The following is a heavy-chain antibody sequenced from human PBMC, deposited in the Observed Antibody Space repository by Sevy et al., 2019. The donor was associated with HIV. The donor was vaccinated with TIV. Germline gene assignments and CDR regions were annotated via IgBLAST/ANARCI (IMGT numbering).Heavy chain of an antibody. CDR3: ARESIGAVGDFHY. CDR1: GGSISNYF. J-gene: IGHJ4*02. V-gene: IGHV4-59*01. D-gene: IGHD6-13*01. Sequence: SETLSLTCTVSGGSISNYFWSWIRQPPGKGLEWIGYIYYSGSTNYNPSLKSRVTILVDTSKNQFSLKLRSVTAADTAVYYCARESIGAVGDFHYWGQGTLVTVSS. CDR2: IYYSGST.